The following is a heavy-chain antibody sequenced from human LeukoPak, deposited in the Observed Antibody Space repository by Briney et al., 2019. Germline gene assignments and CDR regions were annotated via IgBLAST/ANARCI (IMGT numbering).Heavy chain of an antibody. Sequence: GASVKVSCKASGYTFTSYDINWVRQATGQGLEWMGWMSPNSGNTGYAQKFQGRVTMTRNTSISTAYMELSSLRSEDTAVYYCARGPYYDFWSGYPDYYYYGMDVWGQGTTVTVSS. D-gene: IGHD3-3*01. J-gene: IGHJ6*02. CDR3: ARGPYYDFWSGYPDYYYYGMDV. V-gene: IGHV1-8*01. CDR1: GYTFTSYD. CDR2: MSPNSGNT.